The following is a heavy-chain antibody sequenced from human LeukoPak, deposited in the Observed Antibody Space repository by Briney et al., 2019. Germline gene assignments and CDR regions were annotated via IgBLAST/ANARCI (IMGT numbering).Heavy chain of an antibody. J-gene: IGHJ4*02. Sequence: ASVKVSCEASGYTFTSYGISWVRQAPGQGLEWMGWISAYNGNTNYAQKLQGRVTMTTDTSTSTAYMELRSLRSDDTAVYYCARDPSGGYSYGSDYWGQGTLVTVSS. V-gene: IGHV1-18*01. CDR3: ARDPSGGYSYGSDY. CDR2: ISAYNGNT. CDR1: GYTFTSYG. D-gene: IGHD5-18*01.